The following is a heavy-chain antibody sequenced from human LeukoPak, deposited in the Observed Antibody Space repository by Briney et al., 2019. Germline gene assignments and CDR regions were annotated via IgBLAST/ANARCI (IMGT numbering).Heavy chain of an antibody. V-gene: IGHV3-23*01. J-gene: IGHJ4*02. CDR1: GFTFSSYG. Sequence: GGTLRLSCAASGFTFSSYGMSWVRQAPGKGLEWVSAISGSGGSTYYADSVKGRFTISRDNSKNTLYLQMNSLRAEDTAVYYCAKEVTMIVVVMRYFDYWGQGTLVTVSS. D-gene: IGHD3-22*01. CDR2: ISGSGGST. CDR3: AKEVTMIVVVMRYFDY.